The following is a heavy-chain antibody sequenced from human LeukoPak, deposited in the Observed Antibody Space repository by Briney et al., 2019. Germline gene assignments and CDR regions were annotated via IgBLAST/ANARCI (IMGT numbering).Heavy chain of an antibody. CDR1: GFTFSSYA. CDR2: ISGSGGST. Sequence: GGSLRLSCAASGFTFSSYAMSWVRQAPGKGLEWVSAISGSGGSTYYPDSVKGWFTISRDNSKNTLYLQMNSLRAEDTAVYYCAKQQPYDSSGYSPSWGQGTLVTVSS. V-gene: IGHV3-23*01. D-gene: IGHD3-22*01. J-gene: IGHJ4*02. CDR3: AKQQPYDSSGYSPS.